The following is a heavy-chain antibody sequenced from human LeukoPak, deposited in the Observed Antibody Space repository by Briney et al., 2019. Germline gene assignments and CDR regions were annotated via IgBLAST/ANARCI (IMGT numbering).Heavy chain of an antibody. V-gene: IGHV4-39*07. CDR2: IYYSGST. CDR3: ARDQLYYYDSSGYPTRFDY. CDR1: GGSISSSSYY. J-gene: IGHJ4*02. D-gene: IGHD3-22*01. Sequence: SETLSLTCTVSGGSISSSSYYWGWIRQPPGKGLERIGSIYYSGSTYYNPSLKSRVTISVDTSKNQFSLKLSSVTAADTAVYYCARDQLYYYDSSGYPTRFDYWGQGTLVTVSS.